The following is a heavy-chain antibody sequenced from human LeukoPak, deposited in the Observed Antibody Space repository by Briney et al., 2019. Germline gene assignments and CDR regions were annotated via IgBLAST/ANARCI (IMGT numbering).Heavy chain of an antibody. CDR2: IYYSGST. CDR1: GGSISSSSYY. D-gene: IGHD4-17*01. V-gene: IGHV4-39*01. Sequence: SEALSLTCTVSGGSISSSSYYWGWIRQPPRKGLEWIGSIYYSGSTYYNPSLKSRVTISVDTSKNQFSLKLSSVTAADTAVYYCARFNYGDHNDYWGQGTLVTVSS. CDR3: ARFNYGDHNDY. J-gene: IGHJ4*02.